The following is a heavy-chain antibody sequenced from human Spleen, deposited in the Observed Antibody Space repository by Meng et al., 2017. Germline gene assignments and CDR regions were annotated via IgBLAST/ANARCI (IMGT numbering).Heavy chain of an antibody. V-gene: IGHV4-61*03. D-gene: IGHD4-11*01. Sequence: QRQESGPGLVSPSETLSLPLPCSGDSVSSGSYFWSWIRQPPGKGLEWIGYISYIGSTNYNPSLKSRVTISVDTSQNNLSLKLSSVTAADSAVYYCARGPTTMAHDFDYWGQGTLVTVSS. CDR3: ARGPTTMAHDFDY. CDR1: GDSVSSGSYF. CDR2: ISYIGST. J-gene: IGHJ4*02.